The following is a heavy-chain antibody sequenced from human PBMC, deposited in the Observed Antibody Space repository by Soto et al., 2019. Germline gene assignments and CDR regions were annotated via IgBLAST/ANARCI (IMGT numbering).Heavy chain of an antibody. V-gene: IGHV5-51*01. CDR2: IYPGDSDT. J-gene: IGHJ6*02. Sequence: PGESLTISCKGSGYSFTSYWIGWVRQMPGKGLEWMGIIYPGDSDTRYSPSFQGQVTISADKSISTAYLQWSSLKASDTAMYYRARTSTYYYDSSGYYSTYYYGMDVWGQGTTVTVSS. D-gene: IGHD3-22*01. CDR3: ARTSTYYYDSSGYYSTYYYGMDV. CDR1: GYSFTSYW.